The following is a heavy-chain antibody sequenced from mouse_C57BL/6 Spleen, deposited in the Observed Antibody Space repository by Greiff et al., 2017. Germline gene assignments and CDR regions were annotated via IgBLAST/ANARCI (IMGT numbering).Heavy chain of an antibody. CDR1: GFTFSNYW. V-gene: IGHV6-3*01. Sequence: EVKVVESGGGLVQPGGSMKLSCVASGFTFSNYWLNWVRQSPEKGLEWVAQIRLKSDNYATHYAESVKGRFTISRDDSKSSVYLQMNNLRAEDTGIYYCTGEIRDWFAYWGQGTLVTVSA. D-gene: IGHD2-4*01. CDR2: IRLKSDNYAT. J-gene: IGHJ3*01. CDR3: TGEIRDWFAY.